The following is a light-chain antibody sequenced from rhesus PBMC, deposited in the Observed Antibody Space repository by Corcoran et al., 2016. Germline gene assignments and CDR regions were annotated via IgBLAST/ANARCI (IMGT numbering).Light chain of an antibody. CDR2: AAS. Sequence: DIQMTQSPSSLSASVGDRVTITCRASQGITNYLSWFQQKPGKPPKRLIYAASKLESGVPSRFSGTGAGTEFTLTISSLQPEDFAAYYCLQYNSKPLTFGGGTKVEIK. J-gene: IGKJ4*01. CDR1: QGITNY. V-gene: IGKV1-36*01. CDR3: LQYNSKPLT.